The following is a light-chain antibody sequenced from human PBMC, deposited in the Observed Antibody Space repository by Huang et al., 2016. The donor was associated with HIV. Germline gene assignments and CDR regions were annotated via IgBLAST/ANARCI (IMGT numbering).Light chain of an antibody. Sequence: EIVLTQSPATLYLSPGERATLSCRASQSVSSDLAGYQQKPGQAPRLLIYDTSSRATGLPARFSGSVSGTDFTLTISSLEPEDFAVDYCQQRSNWPPWTFGQGTKVEIK. CDR1: QSVSSD. V-gene: IGKV3-11*01. CDR2: DTS. J-gene: IGKJ1*01. CDR3: QQRSNWPPWT.